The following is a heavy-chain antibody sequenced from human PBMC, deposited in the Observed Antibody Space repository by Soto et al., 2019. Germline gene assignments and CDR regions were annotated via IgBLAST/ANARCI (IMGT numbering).Heavy chain of an antibody. J-gene: IGHJ4*02. CDR3: ARTSFYYDSSGYNHFDY. Sequence: PGGSLRLSCAASGFTFSSYSMNWVRQAPGKGLEWVSSISSSSSYIYYADSVKGRFTISRDNAKNSLYLQMNSLRAEDTAVYYCARTSFYYDSSGYNHFDYWGQGTLVTVSS. CDR1: GFTFSSYS. V-gene: IGHV3-21*01. D-gene: IGHD3-22*01. CDR2: ISSSSSYI.